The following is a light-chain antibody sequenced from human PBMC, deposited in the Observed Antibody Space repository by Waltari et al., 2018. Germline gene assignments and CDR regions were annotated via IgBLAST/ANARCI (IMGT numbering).Light chain of an antibody. CDR2: SNE. Sequence: YHQVPGTAPRLCIYSNEKRTSGIPDRCSASKARVSGTLCIAGLQIVDEADYYCVTWYSSLILYVFGSGTTVAVL. J-gene: IGLJ1*01. V-gene: IGLV1-51*01. CDR3: VTWYSSLILYV.